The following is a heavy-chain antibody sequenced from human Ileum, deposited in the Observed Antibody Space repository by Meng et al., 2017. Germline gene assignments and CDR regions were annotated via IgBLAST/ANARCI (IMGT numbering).Heavy chain of an antibody. D-gene: IGHD3-10*01. CDR2: FKSKTDGGTT. J-gene: IGHJ4*02. CDR3: TTDLRGGSRGIDY. V-gene: IGHV3-15*01. CDR1: GFTFAEAW. Sequence: EVQLVESGGGLVKPGGSLRLACAASGFTFAEAWMGWVRQSPGKGLEWVGRFKSKTDGGTTDYAAPVKGRFFISRDDSKDTQYLQMNSLKTEDTAVYYCTTDLRGGSRGIDYWGQGTLVTVSS.